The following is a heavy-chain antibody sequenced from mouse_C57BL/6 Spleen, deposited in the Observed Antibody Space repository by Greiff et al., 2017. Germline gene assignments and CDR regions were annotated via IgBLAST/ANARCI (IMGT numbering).Heavy chain of an antibody. CDR1: GFTFTSYC. CDR3: ARALVDY. Sequence: VQLLQPGAELVRPGSSVKLSCKASGFTFTSYCMYWVQQSPIKGLEWIGNIDPSDSDTHYPQKLKDKATLTVDKSSITAYMQLGSLTSEDSAVYYCARALVDYLGQGTTLTVSS. J-gene: IGHJ2*01. CDR2: IDPSDSDT. D-gene: IGHD3-1*01. V-gene: IGHV1-52*01.